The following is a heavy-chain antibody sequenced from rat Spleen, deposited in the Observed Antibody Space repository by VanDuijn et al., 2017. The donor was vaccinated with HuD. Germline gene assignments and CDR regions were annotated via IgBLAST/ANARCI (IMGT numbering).Heavy chain of an antibody. D-gene: IGHD1-2*01. Sequence: EVQLVESGGGLVQPGRSLKLSCAASGFTFSNYYMAWVRQAPTKGLEWVAYISTGGGSTYYPDSVKGRFTISRNNAENTVYLQMNSLRSEDTATYYCGKDMNYYSTYPFYVMGDWGQGASVTVSS. V-gene: IGHV5-27*01. CDR2: ISTGGGST. CDR3: GKDMNYYSTYPFYVMGD. CDR1: GFTFSNYY. J-gene: IGHJ4*01.